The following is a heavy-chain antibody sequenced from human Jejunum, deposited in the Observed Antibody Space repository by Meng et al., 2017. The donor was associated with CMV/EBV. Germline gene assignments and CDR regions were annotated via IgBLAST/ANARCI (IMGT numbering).Heavy chain of an antibody. CDR2: IYSDGTT. V-gene: IGHV3-53*01. Sequence: TVSSNSMRWVRQAPGKGLEWVSIIYSDGTTYFADSVKGRFTISRDKSKNTLDLQMNSLRAEDTAVYYCATTGPSRRYSGSYYYDYWGQGTLVTVSS. J-gene: IGHJ4*02. CDR3: ATTGPSRRYSGSYYYDY. D-gene: IGHD1-26*01. CDR1: TVSSNS.